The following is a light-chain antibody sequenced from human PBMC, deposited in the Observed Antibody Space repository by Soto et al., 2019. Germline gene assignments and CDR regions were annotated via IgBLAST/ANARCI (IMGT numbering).Light chain of an antibody. V-gene: IGKV1-5*01. Sequence: MTQSPSTLSASVGDRVTITCRASQSISSWLAWYQQKQGKAPKLLIYDASSLESGVPSRFSGSGSGTEFTLTISSLQPDDFATYYCQQSYSTRLMYTFGQGTKVDIK. CDR2: DAS. CDR3: QQSYSTRLMYT. CDR1: QSISSW. J-gene: IGKJ2*01.